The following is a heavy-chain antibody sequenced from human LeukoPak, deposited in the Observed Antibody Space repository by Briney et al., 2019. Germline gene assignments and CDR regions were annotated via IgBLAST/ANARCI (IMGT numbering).Heavy chain of an antibody. D-gene: IGHD2-15*01. CDR3: AGYCSGGSCYPNDAFDI. V-gene: IGHV4-30-2*01. CDR1: GGSISSGGYS. CDR2: IYHSGST. J-gene: IGHJ3*02. Sequence: SQTLSLTCAVSGGSISSGGYSWSWIRQPPGKGLEWIGYIYHSGSTYYNPSLKSRVTISVDRSKNQFSLKLSSVTAADTAVYYRAGYCSGGSCYPNDAFDIWGQGTMVTVSS.